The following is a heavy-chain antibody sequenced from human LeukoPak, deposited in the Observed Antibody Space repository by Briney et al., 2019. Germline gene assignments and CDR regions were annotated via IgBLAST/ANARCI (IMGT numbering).Heavy chain of an antibody. D-gene: IGHD6-19*01. CDR3: AREDLAVVGRMGMDV. CDR2: INPTGGST. CDR1: GYNFTSYF. V-gene: IGHV1-46*01. Sequence: ASVKVSCKASGYNFTSYFIHWVRQAPGEGLEWMGIINPTGGSTRYTQKFQGRVTMTRDTSTSTVYMELSSLTSEDTAVYYCAREDLAVVGRMGMDVWGQGTTVTVSS. J-gene: IGHJ6*02.